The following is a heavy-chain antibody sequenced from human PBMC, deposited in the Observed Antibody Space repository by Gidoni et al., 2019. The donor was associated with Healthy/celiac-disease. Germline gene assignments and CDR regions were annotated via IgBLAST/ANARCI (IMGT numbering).Heavy chain of an antibody. CDR1: GDSISRGGYY. D-gene: IGHD2-2*01. Sequence: QVQLQESGPGLVKPSQTLSLTCTVSGDSISRGGYYWSWIRQHPGKGLEWIGYIYYSGSTYYNPSLKSRVTISVDTSKNQFSLKLSSVTAADTAVYYCARVSSLPAAKQFDPWGQGTLVTVSS. CDR2: IYYSGST. J-gene: IGHJ5*02. CDR3: ARVSSLPAAKQFDP. V-gene: IGHV4-31*03.